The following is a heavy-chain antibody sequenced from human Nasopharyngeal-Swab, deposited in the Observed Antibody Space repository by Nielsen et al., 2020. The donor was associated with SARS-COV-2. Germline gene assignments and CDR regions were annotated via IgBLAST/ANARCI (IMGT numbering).Heavy chain of an antibody. V-gene: IGHV3-53*01. CDR3: ARDVGGSYST. D-gene: IGHD1-26*01. CDR1: GFTVSSNY. CDR2: IYSGGST. Sequence: GVLKISCAASGFTVSSNYMSWVRQAPGKGLEWVSVIYSGGSTYYADSVKGRFTISRDNSKNTLYLQMNSLRAEDTAVYYCARDVGGSYSTWGQGTLVTVSS. J-gene: IGHJ4*02.